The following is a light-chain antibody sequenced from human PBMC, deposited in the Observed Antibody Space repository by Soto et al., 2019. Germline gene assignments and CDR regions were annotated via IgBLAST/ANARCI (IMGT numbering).Light chain of an antibody. CDR3: QQYYRWPLT. Sequence: EILLTQSPGTLALSPGERATLSCRASQSVSSSYLAWYQQKPGQAPRLLIYGASSRATGIPERCSGSGSGTEFTLSISSLKSEDFEVYYCQQYYRWPLTFGGGTKVDIK. CDR2: GAS. CDR1: QSVSSSY. V-gene: IGKV3-20*01. J-gene: IGKJ4*01.